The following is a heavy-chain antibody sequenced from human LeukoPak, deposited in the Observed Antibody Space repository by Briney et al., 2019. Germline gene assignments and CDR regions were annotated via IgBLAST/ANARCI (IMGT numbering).Heavy chain of an antibody. CDR1: GYSFGNRW. V-gene: IGHV5-51*01. CDR2: IYPDDSDT. Sequence: GESLKISCKGSGYSFGNRWIGWVRQMPGKGLERMGIIYPDDSDTRYSPSFQGQVTISADKSISTAYLQWSSLKASDTAMYYCARRLVTMVRGVDYGMDVWGQGTTVTVSS. J-gene: IGHJ6*02. CDR3: ARRLVTMVRGVDYGMDV. D-gene: IGHD3-10*01.